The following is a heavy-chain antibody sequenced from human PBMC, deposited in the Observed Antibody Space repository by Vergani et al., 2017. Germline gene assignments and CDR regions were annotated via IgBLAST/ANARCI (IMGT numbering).Heavy chain of an antibody. CDR1: GGSFNTYY. Sequence: QVQLEESGPGLVKPSETLSLTCTVSGGSFNTYYWSWIRQSPGKGLEWIGYIYSTGSTNYNPSLTSLVTMSVDTSKNHLSLKLRSVTAADTAVYFCARVMSRDEASTGYRLEEMDVWGQGTTVTISS. CDR2: IYSTGST. D-gene: IGHD3-9*01. J-gene: IGHJ6*02. CDR3: ARVMSRDEASTGYRLEEMDV. V-gene: IGHV4-59*13.